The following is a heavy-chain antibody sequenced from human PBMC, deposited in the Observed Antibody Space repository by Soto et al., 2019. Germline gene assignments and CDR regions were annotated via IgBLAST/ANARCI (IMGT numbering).Heavy chain of an antibody. D-gene: IGHD3-10*01. Sequence: GESLKISCAASGFTFSSYAMSWVRQAPGKGLEWVSAISGSGGSTYYADSVKGRFTISRDNSNNTLYLQMNSLRAEDTAVYYCAKELWFGELLTYNDYWGQGTLVTVSS. V-gene: IGHV3-23*01. CDR3: AKELWFGELLTYNDY. CDR2: ISGSGGST. J-gene: IGHJ4*02. CDR1: GFTFSSYA.